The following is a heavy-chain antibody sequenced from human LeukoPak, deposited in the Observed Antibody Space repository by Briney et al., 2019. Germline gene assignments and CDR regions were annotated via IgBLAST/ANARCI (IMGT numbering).Heavy chain of an antibody. CDR2: IYYSGIT. D-gene: IGHD3-10*01. V-gene: IGHV4-31*03. CDR1: GGSISIGGYY. CDR3: ARVTGGEFADY. Sequence: PSQTLSLTCTVSGGSISIGGYYWSWIRQHPGKGLEWIGYIYYSGITYYNPSLKSRVTISVDTSKNQFSLYLSSVTAADTAVYYCARVTGGEFADYWGQGTLVTVSS. J-gene: IGHJ4*02.